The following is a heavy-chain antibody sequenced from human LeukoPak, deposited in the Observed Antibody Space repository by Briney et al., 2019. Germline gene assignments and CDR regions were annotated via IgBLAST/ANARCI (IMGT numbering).Heavy chain of an antibody. J-gene: IGHJ6*02. D-gene: IGHD2-2*01. CDR3: ARAPPYCSSTSCYGHTYYYYYGMDV. Sequence: SETLSLTCTVSGGSMSSYYWRWIRQPPGKGREGCGYIYYSGSTNYNPSLKSRVTISVDTSKNQFSLKLSSVTAADTAVYYCARAPPYCSSTSCYGHTYYYYYGMDVWGQGTTVTVSS. V-gene: IGHV4-59*01. CDR2: IYYSGST. CDR1: GGSMSSYY.